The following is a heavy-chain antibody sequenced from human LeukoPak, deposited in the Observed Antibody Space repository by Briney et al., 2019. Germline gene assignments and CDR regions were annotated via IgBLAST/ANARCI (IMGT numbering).Heavy chain of an antibody. D-gene: IGHD2-2*01. CDR1: GFIFNTYA. Sequence: PGGSLRLSCTVSGFIFNTYAMSWVRQAPGKGLEWVSYISSSGSTIYYADSVKGRFTISRDNAKNSLYLQMNSLRAEDTAVYYCARPRYCSSTSCSGGFDPWGQGTLVTVSS. J-gene: IGHJ5*02. CDR2: ISSSGSTI. CDR3: ARPRYCSSTSCSGGFDP. V-gene: IGHV3-11*01.